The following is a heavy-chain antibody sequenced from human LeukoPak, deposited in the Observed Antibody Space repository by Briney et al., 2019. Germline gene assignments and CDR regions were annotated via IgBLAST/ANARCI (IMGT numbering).Heavy chain of an antibody. CDR3: ARDAGSVGVTTRVNAFDI. V-gene: IGHV4-4*02. CDR2: IYHSGST. Sequence: SETLSLTCAVSGGSISSSNWWSWVRQPPGKGLEWIGEIYHSGSTNYNPSLKSRVTISVDKSKNQFSLKLSSVTAADTAVYYCARDAGSVGVTTRVNAFDIWGQGTMVTVSS. J-gene: IGHJ3*02. CDR1: GGSISSSNW. D-gene: IGHD4-17*01.